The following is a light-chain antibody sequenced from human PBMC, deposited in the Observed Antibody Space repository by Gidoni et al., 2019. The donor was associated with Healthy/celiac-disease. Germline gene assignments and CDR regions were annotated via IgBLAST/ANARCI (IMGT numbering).Light chain of an antibody. CDR2: GNS. CDR3: QSYDSSLSGSEV. CDR1: SSNIGAGYD. J-gene: IGLJ2*01. V-gene: IGLV1-40*01. Sequence: QSVLTQPPSVSVAPGQRVTISCTGSSSNIGAGYDVPWYQQLPGTAPKLLIYGNSNRPSGVPDRFSGSKSGTSASLAITGLQAEDEADYYCQSYDSSLSGSEVFGGGTKLTVL.